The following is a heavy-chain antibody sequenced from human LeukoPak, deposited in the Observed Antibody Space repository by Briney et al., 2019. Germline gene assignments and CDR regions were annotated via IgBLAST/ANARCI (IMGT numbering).Heavy chain of an antibody. V-gene: IGHV1-18*04. CDR3: ARELDYDYVWGSYRLYYFDY. CDR2: ISAYNGNT. D-gene: IGHD3-16*02. CDR1: GYTFTSYG. Sequence: ASVTVSFKASGYTFTSYGISWVRQAPGQGLEWMGWISAYNGNTNYAQKLQGRVTMTTDTSTSTAYMELRSLRSDDTAVYYCARELDYDYVWGSYRLYYFDYWGQGTLVTVSS. J-gene: IGHJ4*02.